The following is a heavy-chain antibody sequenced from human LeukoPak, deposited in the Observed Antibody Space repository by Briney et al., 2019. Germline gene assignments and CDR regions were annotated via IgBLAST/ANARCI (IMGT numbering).Heavy chain of an antibody. V-gene: IGHV4-59*01. CDR2: IYYSGST. CDR1: GGSIGSYY. Sequence: SETLSLTCTVSGGSIGSYYWSWIRQPPGKGLEWIGYIYYSGSTNYNPSLKSRVTISVDTSKNQFSLKLSSVTAADTAVYYCARDFGRAVAEDAFDIWGQGTMVTVSS. CDR3: ARDFGRAVAEDAFDI. J-gene: IGHJ3*02. D-gene: IGHD6-19*01.